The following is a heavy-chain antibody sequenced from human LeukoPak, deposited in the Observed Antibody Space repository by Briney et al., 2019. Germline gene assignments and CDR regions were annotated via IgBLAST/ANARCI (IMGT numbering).Heavy chain of an antibody. Sequence: ASVKVSCKASGGTFSSYATSWVRQAPGQGLEWMGWISAYNGNTNYAQKLQGRVTMTTDTSTSTAYMELRSLRSDDTAVYYCARVENDFGVDPWGQGTLVTVSS. J-gene: IGHJ5*02. CDR1: GGTFSSYA. CDR2: ISAYNGNT. V-gene: IGHV1-18*01. D-gene: IGHD3-3*01. CDR3: ARVENDFGVDP.